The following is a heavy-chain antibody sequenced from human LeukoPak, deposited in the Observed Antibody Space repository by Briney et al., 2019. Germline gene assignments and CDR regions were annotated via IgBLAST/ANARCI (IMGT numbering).Heavy chain of an antibody. CDR2: ISPGSSTI. D-gene: IGHD2-8*01. V-gene: IGHV3-48*01. Sequence: GGSLRLSCAASGFAFSTYSMIWVRQAPGKGLEWGSYISPGSSTIYYADFAKGRFTISRDDGEKSLYLQMNPLRAEDTAVYYCATQAWRTHGAGGYHDDCWGHGTLVTVSS. J-gene: IGHJ4*01. CDR3: ATQAWRTHGAGGYHDDC. CDR1: GFAFSTYS.